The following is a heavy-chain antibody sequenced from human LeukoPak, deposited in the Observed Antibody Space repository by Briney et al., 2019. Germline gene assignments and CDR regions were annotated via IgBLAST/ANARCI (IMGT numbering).Heavy chain of an antibody. V-gene: IGHV4-61*02. Sequence: SETLSLTCTVSGGSISSGSYYWSWIRQPAGKGLEWIGRIYTSGITNYNPSLKSRVTISVDTSKNQLSLKLASVTAADTAVYFCARWDDSAWAFGSWGPGTLVTVSS. CDR1: GGSISSGSYY. CDR3: ARWDDSAWAFGS. D-gene: IGHD6-19*01. J-gene: IGHJ4*02. CDR2: IYTSGIT.